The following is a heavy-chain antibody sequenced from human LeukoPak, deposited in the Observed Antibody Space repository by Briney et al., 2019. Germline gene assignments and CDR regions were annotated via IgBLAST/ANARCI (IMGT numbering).Heavy chain of an antibody. D-gene: IGHD6-19*01. CDR1: GFTFSSYW. CDR3: ARVAVAGPAPFYYYYMDV. J-gene: IGHJ6*03. V-gene: IGHV3-74*01. CDR2: INSDGSST. Sequence: GGSLRLSCAASGFTFSSYWMHWVRQAPGKGLVWVSRINSDGSSTSYADSVKGRFTISRDNAKNTLYLQMNSLRAEDTAVYYCARVAVAGPAPFYYYYMDVWGKGTTVTISS.